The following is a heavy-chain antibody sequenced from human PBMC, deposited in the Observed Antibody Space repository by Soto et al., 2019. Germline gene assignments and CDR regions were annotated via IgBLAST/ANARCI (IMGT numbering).Heavy chain of an antibody. V-gene: IGHV2-5*02. J-gene: IGHJ4*02. Sequence: SGPTLVNPTQTITLTCTFSGFSLSSSGGAVGWIHQPPGKALNWLALIYGDDDNRYSPSLKSRLSITKDTSKNQVVLTMTDMDPVDTATYYCSHIRNRHFDYCGQGTLVTVS. CDR1: GFSLSSSGGA. D-gene: IGHD4-4*01. CDR2: IYGDDDN. CDR3: SHIRNRHFDY.